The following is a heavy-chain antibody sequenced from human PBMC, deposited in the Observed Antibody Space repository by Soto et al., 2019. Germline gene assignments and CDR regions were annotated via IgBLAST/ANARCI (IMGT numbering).Heavy chain of an antibody. CDR1: GFSFSSYT. CDR2: IGSSSRYI. Sequence: EVQLVESGGGLVKPGGSLRLSCAASGFSFSSYTMNWVRQAPGKGLEWVSSIGSSSRYIFYADSVKGRFTVSRDNAKNSLDLQMNSLRADDTAVFYCARGGMGYFEHWGQGTLVTVSS. J-gene: IGHJ4*02. D-gene: IGHD5-12*01. V-gene: IGHV3-21*06. CDR3: ARGGMGYFEH.